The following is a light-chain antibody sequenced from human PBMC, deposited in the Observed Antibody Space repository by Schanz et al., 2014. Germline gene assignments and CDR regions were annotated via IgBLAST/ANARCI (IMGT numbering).Light chain of an antibody. Sequence: QSVLTQPPSVSGAPGQRVTISCTGSSSNIGAGYDVHWYQQLPGTAPKLLIYGNSNRPSGVPDRFSGSKSATSASLAITGLQAEDEGDYYCQSYDSSLSALYVFGTGTKLTVL. CDR1: SSNIGAGYD. CDR2: GNS. CDR3: QSYDSSLSALYV. V-gene: IGLV1-40*01. J-gene: IGLJ1*01.